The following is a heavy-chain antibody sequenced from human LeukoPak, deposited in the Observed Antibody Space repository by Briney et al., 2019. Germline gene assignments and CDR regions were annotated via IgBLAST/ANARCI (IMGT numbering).Heavy chain of an antibody. D-gene: IGHD6-19*01. J-gene: IGHJ4*02. CDR3: ARGRGSSGWLYYFDY. CDR1: GFTVSSNY. CDR2: IYSGGST. Sequence: PGGSLRLSCAASGFTVSSNYMSWDRQAPGKGLEWVSVIYSGGSTYYADSVKGRFTISRDNSKNTLYLQMNSLRAEDTAVYYCARGRGSSGWLYYFDYWGQGTLVTVSS. V-gene: IGHV3-53*01.